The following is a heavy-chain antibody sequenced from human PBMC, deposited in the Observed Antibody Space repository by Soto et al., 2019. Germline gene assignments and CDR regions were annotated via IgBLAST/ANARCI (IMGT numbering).Heavy chain of an antibody. CDR3: ARSVTISRVAYYYVMDV. Sequence: GGSLRLSCALSGFTSEDYALHWVRQTPGRGLEWVSLISWDGGTTYYADSVKGRFSISRDNNKNSLFLLMNNLGTEDTAFYYCARSVTISRVAYYYVMDVWGQGTPVTVS. D-gene: IGHD2-21*01. J-gene: IGHJ6*02. V-gene: IGHV3-43D*03. CDR1: GFTSEDYA. CDR2: ISWDGGTT.